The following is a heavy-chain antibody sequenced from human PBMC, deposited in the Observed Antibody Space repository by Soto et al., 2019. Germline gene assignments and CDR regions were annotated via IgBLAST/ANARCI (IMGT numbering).Heavy chain of an antibody. CDR1: GFTFDDFA. CDR3: AKDIYQHGSWHPGGFDY. D-gene: IGHD6-13*01. V-gene: IGHV3-9*01. J-gene: IGHJ4*02. Sequence: EVQLVESGGGLVQPGRSLSLSCTGSGFTFDDFAMHCVRQLPGKGLEWVSGISWNSGSIGYADSVKGRFTISRDNGKNSLFLQMNSLRAEDTALYYCAKDIYQHGSWHPGGFDYWGQGTLVTVSS. CDR2: ISWNSGSI.